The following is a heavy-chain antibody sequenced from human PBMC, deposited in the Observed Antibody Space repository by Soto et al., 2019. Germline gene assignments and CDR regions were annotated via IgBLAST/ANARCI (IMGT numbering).Heavy chain of an antibody. J-gene: IGHJ4*02. CDR2: ISGSGGST. CDR1: GFTFSSYA. Sequence: GGSLRLSCAASGFTFSSYAMSWVRQAPGKGLEWVSAISGSGGSTYYADSVKGRFTISRDNSKNTLYLQMNSLRAEDTAVYYCATLGYCSSTSCPFDYWGQGTLVTVSS. CDR3: ATLGYCSSTSCPFDY. D-gene: IGHD2-2*01. V-gene: IGHV3-23*01.